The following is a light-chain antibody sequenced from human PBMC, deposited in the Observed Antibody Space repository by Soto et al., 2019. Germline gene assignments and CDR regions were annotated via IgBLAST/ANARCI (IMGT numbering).Light chain of an antibody. CDR3: QPYENLPIT. CDR2: DAS. J-gene: IGKJ5*01. V-gene: IGKV1-33*01. Sequence: DIQMTQSPSSLSASVGDRVTITFQASPDISNYLNWYQQKPGNAPKLLSYDASNLETGVQYRFSGSGSGTDFNFTISSLQPEDIETYYWQPYENLPITFGQGTRLEIK. CDR1: PDISNY.